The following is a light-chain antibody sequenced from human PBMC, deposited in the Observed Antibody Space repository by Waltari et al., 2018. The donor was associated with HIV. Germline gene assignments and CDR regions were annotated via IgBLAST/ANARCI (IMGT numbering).Light chain of an antibody. CDR3: AAWDDSLNGWV. CDR2: TNN. V-gene: IGLV1-44*01. J-gene: IGLJ3*02. CDR1: SSNIGSNT. Sequence: QSVLTQPPSASGTPGPRVTISCSGSSSNIGSNTVNWYHQPPGTAPKLLIYTNNQRPSGVPDRCSGSKSGTSASLAISGLQSEDEADYYCAAWDDSLNGWVFGGGTKLTVL.